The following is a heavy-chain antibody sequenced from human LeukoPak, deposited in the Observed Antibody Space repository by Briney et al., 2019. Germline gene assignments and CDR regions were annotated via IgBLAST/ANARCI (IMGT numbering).Heavy chain of an antibody. Sequence: PGGSLRLSCAASGFTFSSHAMSWVRQAPGKGLEWVSAISGSGGSTYYADSVKGRFTISRDNSKNTLYLQMNSLRAEDTAVYYCAKVVGALIYFDYWGQGTLVTVSS. CDR3: AKVVGALIYFDY. V-gene: IGHV3-23*01. D-gene: IGHD1-26*01. CDR1: GFTFSSHA. CDR2: ISGSGGST. J-gene: IGHJ4*02.